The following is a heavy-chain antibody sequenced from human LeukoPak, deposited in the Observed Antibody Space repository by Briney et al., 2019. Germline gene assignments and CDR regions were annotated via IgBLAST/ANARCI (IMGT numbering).Heavy chain of an antibody. CDR3: ARDGYDILTGYNLYFDY. Sequence: PSETLSLTCTLSGYSLSSGYYWGWIRQPPGKGLEWIGSVYHSGGTYYNPSLKSRVNISVDTSKNQFSLKLSSVTAADTAVYYCARDGYDILTGYNLYFDYWGQGTLVTVSS. CDR2: VYHSGGT. D-gene: IGHD3-9*01. V-gene: IGHV4-38-2*02. J-gene: IGHJ4*02. CDR1: GYSLSSGYY.